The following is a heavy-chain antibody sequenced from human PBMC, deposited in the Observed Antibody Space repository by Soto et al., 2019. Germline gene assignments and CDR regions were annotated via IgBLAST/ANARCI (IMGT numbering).Heavy chain of an antibody. J-gene: IGHJ4*02. CDR2: IYNDGTYA. V-gene: IGHV3-74*01. Sequence: GGSLRLSCAASGFTFDDYAMHWVRQVPGKGPVWVARIYNDGTYADYADSVKGRFTISRDNAKDTLYLQMNDLRAEDSALYHCTRGPRATSAGTSAHWGQGTLVTVSS. D-gene: IGHD6-13*01. CDR3: TRGPRATSAGTSAH. CDR1: GFTFDDYA.